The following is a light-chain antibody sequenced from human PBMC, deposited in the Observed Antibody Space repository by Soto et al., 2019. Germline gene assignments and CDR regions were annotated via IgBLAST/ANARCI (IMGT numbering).Light chain of an antibody. CDR2: EVS. J-gene: IGLJ2*01. Sequence: QSALTQPPSASGSPGQSVTISCTGTSSDVGGYNYVSWYQQHPGKAPKLMIYEVSKRPSGVPDRFSGSKSGNTDSLTVSGLQAEDEADYYCSSYAGSLVVFGGGTKLTVL. CDR3: SSYAGSLVV. V-gene: IGLV2-8*01. CDR1: SSDVGGYNY.